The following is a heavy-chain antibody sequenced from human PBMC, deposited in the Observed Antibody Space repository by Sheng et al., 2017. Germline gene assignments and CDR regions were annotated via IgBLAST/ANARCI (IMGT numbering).Heavy chain of an antibody. CDR3: ARDVRYAFDT. J-gene: IGHJ3*02. V-gene: IGHV1-18*01. Sequence: QVYLVQSGAEVKKPGASVKVSCKASGYTFTSQGISWVRQAPGQGLEWMGWISTYKGNTNYAQKLLDRVTMTTDTSTSTAYMELRSLRSDDTAVYYCARDVRYAFDTWGQGTKGHRLC. CDR2: ISTYKGNT. CDR1: GYTFTSQG. D-gene: IGHD3-16*01.